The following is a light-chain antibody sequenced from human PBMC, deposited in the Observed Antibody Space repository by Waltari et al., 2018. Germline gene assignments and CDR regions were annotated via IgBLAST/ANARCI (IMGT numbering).Light chain of an antibody. V-gene: IGKV1D-12*01. CDR2: GAS. CDR3: QPAYSFPFT. CDR1: QGISIW. J-gene: IGKJ4*01. Sequence: DIQMTQSPSSVSASVGDTVTITCRASQGISIWLAWYQQRPGRVPKLLIYGASSLQSGVPSRFSGSGSGTDFTLTITSLQPEDFATYYCQPAYSFPFTFGGGTRVEI.